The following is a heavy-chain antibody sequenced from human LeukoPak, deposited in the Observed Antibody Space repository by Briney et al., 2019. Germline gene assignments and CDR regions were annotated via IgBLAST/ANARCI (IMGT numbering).Heavy chain of an antibody. D-gene: IGHD5-24*01. V-gene: IGHV3-74*03. CDR1: GFTFSSYW. J-gene: IGHJ6*02. CDR2: IKSDGRST. CDR3: ARDRDYGMDV. Sequence: QPGRPLRLSCAASGFTFSSYWMHWVRQAPGKGLVWVSLIKSDGRSTMYADSVKGRFTISRDNARNTLYLQMNSLRAEDTAVYYCARDRDYGMDVWGQGTTVTVSS.